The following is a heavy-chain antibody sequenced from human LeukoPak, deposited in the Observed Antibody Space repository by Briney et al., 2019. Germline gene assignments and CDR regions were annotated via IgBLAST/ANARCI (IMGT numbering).Heavy chain of an antibody. CDR2: ISWNSGSI. J-gene: IGHJ4*02. CDR1: GFTFDDYA. CDR3: ATDFWYRGYSFGEVDY. Sequence: GGSLRLSCAASGFTFDDYAMHWVRQAPGKGLEWVSGISWNSGSIGYADSVKGRLTISRDNDKNSLYLQMNSLRAEDTALYYCATDFWYRGYSFGEVDYWGQGTLVTVSS. V-gene: IGHV3-9*01. D-gene: IGHD5-18*01.